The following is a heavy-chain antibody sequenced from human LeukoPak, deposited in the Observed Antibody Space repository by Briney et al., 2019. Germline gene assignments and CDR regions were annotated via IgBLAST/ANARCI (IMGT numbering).Heavy chain of an antibody. CDR2: IYYSGST. Sequence: SETLSLTCTVSGGSISSSSYYWGWIRQPPGKGLEWIGSIYYSGSTYYNPSLKSRVTISVDTSKNQFSLKLSSVTAADTAVYYCARHLSIAVVPAGEYNWFDPWGQGTLVTVSS. D-gene: IGHD2-2*01. J-gene: IGHJ5*02. CDR3: ARHLSIAVVPAGEYNWFDP. V-gene: IGHV4-39*01. CDR1: GGSISSSSYY.